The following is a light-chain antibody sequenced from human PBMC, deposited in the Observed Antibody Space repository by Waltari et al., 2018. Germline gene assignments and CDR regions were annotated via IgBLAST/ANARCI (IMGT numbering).Light chain of an antibody. J-gene: IGKJ2*01. V-gene: IGKV1-39*01. CDR3: QQSHTMMYT. CDR1: QNIDTF. CDR2: GAS. Sequence: IQLTQSPSSLSDSLGDRVTITCRASQNIDTFLNWYQQRPGKAPKVLIYGASSLQSGVPSRFSGSGSGTHFTLTISSLQPDDFATYFCQQSHTMMYTFGQGTKLEIK.